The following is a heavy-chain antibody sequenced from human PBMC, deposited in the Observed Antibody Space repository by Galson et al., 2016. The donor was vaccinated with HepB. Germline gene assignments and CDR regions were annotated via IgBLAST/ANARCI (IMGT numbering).Heavy chain of an antibody. CDR1: GFTVSNNY. J-gene: IGHJ4*02. Sequence: SLRLSCAASGFTVSNNYMTWVRQAPGKGLEYVSVIYSGGTTYYADSVKGRFTISRDNSQNSLFLQMNTLRAEDTAVYFCVRGVYGDHGWFDYWAREPWSPSPQ. CDR3: VRGVYGDHGWFDY. CDR2: IYSGGTT. V-gene: IGHV3-66*02. D-gene: IGHD4-17*01.